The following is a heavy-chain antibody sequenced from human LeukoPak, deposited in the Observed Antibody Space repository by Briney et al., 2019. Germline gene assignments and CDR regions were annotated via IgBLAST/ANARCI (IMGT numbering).Heavy chain of an antibody. CDR1: GFSFDDYG. V-gene: IGHV3-20*04. Sequence: GGSLRLSCAASGFSFDDYGMSWVRQVRGKGLDWVSGINWTGNSSAYGDSVKGRFTISRDSAKKSLYLQMNSLRAEDTALYYCARGDVDYYDSRGYSPLDYWGQGTLVTVSS. D-gene: IGHD3-22*01. CDR3: ARGDVDYYDSRGYSPLDY. CDR2: INWTGNSS. J-gene: IGHJ4*02.